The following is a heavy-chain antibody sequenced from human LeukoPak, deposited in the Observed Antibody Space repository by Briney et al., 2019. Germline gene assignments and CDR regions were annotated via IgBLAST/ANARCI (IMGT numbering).Heavy chain of an antibody. J-gene: IGHJ3*02. D-gene: IGHD4-17*01. Sequence: GESLKISCKGSGYSFTSYWIGWVRQMPGKGLEWMGIIYPGDSDTRYSPSFQGQVTISADKSIGTAYLQWSSLKASGTAMYYCARDASGYGDSLDAFDIWGQGTMVTVSS. CDR1: GYSFTSYW. CDR2: IYPGDSDT. V-gene: IGHV5-51*01. CDR3: ARDASGYGDSLDAFDI.